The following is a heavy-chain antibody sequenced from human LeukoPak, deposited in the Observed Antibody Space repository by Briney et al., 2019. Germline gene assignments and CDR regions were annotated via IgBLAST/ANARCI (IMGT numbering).Heavy chain of an antibody. Sequence: SETLSLTCAVSGGSISSGGYSWSWIRQPPGKGLEWIGYIYHSGSTYYNPFLKSRVTISVDRSKNQFSLKLSSVTAADTAVYYCARGGLHGSGSLGDFDYWGQGTLVTVSS. CDR3: ARGGLHGSGSLGDFDY. CDR1: GGSISSGGYS. V-gene: IGHV4-30-2*01. J-gene: IGHJ4*02. D-gene: IGHD3-10*01. CDR2: IYHSGST.